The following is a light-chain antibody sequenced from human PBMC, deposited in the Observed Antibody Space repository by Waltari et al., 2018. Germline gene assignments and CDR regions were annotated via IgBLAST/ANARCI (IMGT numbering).Light chain of an antibody. CDR1: QSLLHSSGNTY. J-gene: IGKJ1*01. Sequence: DIVMTQSPLFLPVTPGEPASISCRSSQSLLHSSGNTYLDWYLQKPGQSPQLLIYMITNRASGVPDRFSGSGSGKDFTLKISRVEAEDVGIYYCMQARQTPWTFGQGTRVEIK. CDR2: MIT. V-gene: IGKV2-28*01. CDR3: MQARQTPWT.